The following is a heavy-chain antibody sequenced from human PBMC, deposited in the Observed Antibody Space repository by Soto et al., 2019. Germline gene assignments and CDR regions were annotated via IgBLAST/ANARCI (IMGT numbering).Heavy chain of an antibody. Sequence: QVQLVESGGGGVQPGGSLRLSCAASGFTFSNYAMHWVRQAPGKGLEWVAIISFDGSNRFYRDSVKGRFTISRDNSKNTLYLEMSSLRAEDTAVYFCAKDLSYCSGGSCYQHDGSDNWGQGPLVTVSS. CDR2: ISFDGSNR. J-gene: IGHJ4*02. D-gene: IGHD2-15*01. CDR3: AKDLSYCSGGSCYQHDGSDN. V-gene: IGHV3-30*18. CDR1: GFTFSNYA.